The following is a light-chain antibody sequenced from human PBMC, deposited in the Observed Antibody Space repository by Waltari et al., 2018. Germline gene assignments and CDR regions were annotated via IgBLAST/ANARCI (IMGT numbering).Light chain of an antibody. J-gene: IGLJ3*02. CDR1: SLRRYS. V-gene: IGLV3-19*01. CDR3: LSLDSSSTRL. Sequence: SSELTQDPAVSVALGQTVTITCQGDSLRRYSASWYQQRPGQAPLLVLYGQDNRPSGIPDRFSGSTSGDTATLTITGAQAEDEADYYCLSLDSSSTRLFGGGTRLTV. CDR2: GQD.